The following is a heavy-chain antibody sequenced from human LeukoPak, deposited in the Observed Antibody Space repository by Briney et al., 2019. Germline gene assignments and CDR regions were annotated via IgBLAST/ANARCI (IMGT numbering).Heavy chain of an antibody. CDR2: IYHSVST. D-gene: IGHD6-13*01. V-gene: IGHV4-30-2*01. CDR1: GGSVSSGGDS. J-gene: IGHJ4*02. CDR3: ARSESIAAAVDY. Sequence: PSETLSLTCAVSGGSVSSGGDSWSWIRQPPGKGLEWIGYIYHSVSTDYNPSFKSRVTRSVDRAKNQFSLKLTSVTAADTSVYYCARSESIAAAVDYWGQGTLVTVSS.